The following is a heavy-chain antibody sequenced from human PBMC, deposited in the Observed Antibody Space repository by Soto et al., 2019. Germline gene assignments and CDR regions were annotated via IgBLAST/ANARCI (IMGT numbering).Heavy chain of an antibody. J-gene: IGHJ3*02. V-gene: IGHV3-7*01. D-gene: IGHD2-2*01. CDR1: GFTSSSYW. Sequence: GGSLRLSCAASGFTSSSYWMSWVRQAPGKGLEWVANIKQDGSEKYYVDSVKGRFTISRDNAKNSLYLQMNSLRAEDTAVYYCARDHIVVVPAASRYAFDIWGQGTMVTVSS. CDR2: IKQDGSEK. CDR3: ARDHIVVVPAASRYAFDI.